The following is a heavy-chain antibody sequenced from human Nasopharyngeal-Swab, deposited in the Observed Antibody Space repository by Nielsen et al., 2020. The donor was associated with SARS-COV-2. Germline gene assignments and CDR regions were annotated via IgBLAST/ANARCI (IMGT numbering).Heavy chain of an antibody. Sequence: GGALRLSCAASGFTFSDYYMSWIRQAPGKGLEWVSYISSSGSTIYYADSVKGRFTISRDNAKNSLYLQMNSLRAEDTAVYYCARAFPGSSGWYPFDYWGQGTLVTVSS. J-gene: IGHJ4*02. V-gene: IGHV3-11*04. CDR2: ISSSGSTI. CDR1: GFTFSDYY. D-gene: IGHD6-19*01. CDR3: ARAFPGSSGWYPFDY.